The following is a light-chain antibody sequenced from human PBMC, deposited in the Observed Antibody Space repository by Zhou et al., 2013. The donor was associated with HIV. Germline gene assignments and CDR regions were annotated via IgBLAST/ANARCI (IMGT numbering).Light chain of an antibody. CDR3: QQYNVSPPT. CDR2: GAS. Sequence: EIVLTQSPGTLSVSPGERATLSCRASQSINSNFLAWYQQKPGQAPRLLIYGASVRSRGVPDRFSGGGSGTDFSLTISRLEPEDFAVYYCQQYNVSPPTFGQGTTVDIE. CDR1: QSINSNF. J-gene: IGKJ1*01. V-gene: IGKV3-20*01.